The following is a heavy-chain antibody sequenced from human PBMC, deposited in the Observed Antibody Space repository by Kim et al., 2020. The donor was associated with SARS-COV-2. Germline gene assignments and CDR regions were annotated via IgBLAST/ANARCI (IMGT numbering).Heavy chain of an antibody. Sequence: SETLSLTCTVSGGSISSYYWSWIRQPPGKGLEWIGYIYYSGSTNYNPSLKSRVTISVDTSKNQFSLKLSSVTAADTAVYYCARVPTRPYYYDSREDAFDIWGQGTMVTVSS. D-gene: IGHD3-22*01. CDR2: IYYSGST. J-gene: IGHJ3*02. CDR1: GGSISSYY. V-gene: IGHV4-59*01. CDR3: ARVPTRPYYYDSREDAFDI.